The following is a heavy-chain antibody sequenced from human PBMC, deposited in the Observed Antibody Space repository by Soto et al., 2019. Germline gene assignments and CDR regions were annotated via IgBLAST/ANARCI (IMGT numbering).Heavy chain of an antibody. Sequence: GASVKVSCKASGYTFTNYAMHWVRQAPGQRLEWMGWINAGNGNTKYSQRFQGRVTMTRNTSISTAYMELSSLRSEDTAVYYCARTLYGDNVDYWGQGTLVTVSS. CDR1: GYTFTNYA. CDR2: INAGNGNT. CDR3: ARTLYGDNVDY. D-gene: IGHD4-17*01. J-gene: IGHJ4*02. V-gene: IGHV1-3*01.